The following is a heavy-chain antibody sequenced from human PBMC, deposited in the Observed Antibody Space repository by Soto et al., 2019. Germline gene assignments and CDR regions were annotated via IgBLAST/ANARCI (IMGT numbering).Heavy chain of an antibody. CDR1: GYTFTSHY. CDR3: ASSGILRYFDWPRGFLGMDV. V-gene: IGHV1-46*03. D-gene: IGHD3-9*01. Sequence: ASVKVSCKASGYTFTSHYMHWVRQAPGQGLEWMGIINPSGGSTSYAQKFQGRVTMTRDTSTSTVYMELSSLRSEDTAVYYCASSGILRYFDWPRGFLGMDVWGQGTTVTVS. CDR2: INPSGGST. J-gene: IGHJ6*02.